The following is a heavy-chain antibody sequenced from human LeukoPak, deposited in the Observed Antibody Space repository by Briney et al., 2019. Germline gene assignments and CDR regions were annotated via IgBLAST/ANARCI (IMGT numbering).Heavy chain of an antibody. CDR2: IYHSGTT. CDR3: ARDGFFHDSDGYSFDY. Sequence: PSETLSLTCAVSNYSITSGYFWGWIRQPPGKGLEWIASIYHSGTTYYNPSLRNRVTLFVDTSKNQFSLKLTSLTAADTAVYYCARDGFFHDSDGYSFDYWGQGTRVPVPS. D-gene: IGHD3-22*01. J-gene: IGHJ4*02. CDR1: NYSITSGYF. V-gene: IGHV4-38-2*02.